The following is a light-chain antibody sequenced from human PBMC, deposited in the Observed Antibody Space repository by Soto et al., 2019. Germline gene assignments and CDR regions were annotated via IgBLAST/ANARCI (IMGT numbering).Light chain of an antibody. J-gene: IGKJ1*01. CDR1: QSVSSSY. CDR3: QQYGSSPRT. Sequence: EIVLTQSPGTPSLSPGERAALSCRASQSVSSSYLAWYQQKPGQAPRLLISGASSRATGIPDRFSGSGSGTDFTLTISRLEPEDFAVYYCQQYGSSPRTFGQGTKVDI. CDR2: GAS. V-gene: IGKV3-20*01.